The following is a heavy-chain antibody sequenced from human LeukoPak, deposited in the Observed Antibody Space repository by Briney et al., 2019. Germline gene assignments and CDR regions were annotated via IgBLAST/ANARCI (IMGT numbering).Heavy chain of an antibody. V-gene: IGHV4-34*01. Sequence: SETLSLTCAVSGGSFSGYYWSWIRQPPGKGLEWIGEINHSGSTNYNPSLKSRVTISVDTSKNQFSLKLSSVTAADTAVYYCARGNRGVMLYYYYMDVWGKGTTVTVSS. CDR2: INHSGST. CDR1: GGSFSGYY. D-gene: IGHD3-16*01. CDR3: ARGNRGVMLYYYYMDV. J-gene: IGHJ6*03.